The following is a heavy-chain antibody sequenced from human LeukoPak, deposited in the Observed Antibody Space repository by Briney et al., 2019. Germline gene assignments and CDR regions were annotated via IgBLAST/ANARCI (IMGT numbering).Heavy chain of an antibody. CDR1: GFTFSSSW. CDR2: IKEDGSEK. V-gene: IGHV3-7*01. J-gene: IGHJ3*02. D-gene: IGHD3-10*01. Sequence: GGSLRLSCVASGFTFSSSWMNWVRQAPGKGLEWVANIKEDGSEKTHVESVKGRFTISRDNAKNVLYLQMNSLRDEDTAVYYCARDLHYAFDIWGQGTMVTASS. CDR3: ARDLHYAFDI.